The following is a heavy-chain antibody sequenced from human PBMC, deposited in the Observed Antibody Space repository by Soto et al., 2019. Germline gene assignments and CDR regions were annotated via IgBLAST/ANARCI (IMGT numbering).Heavy chain of an antibody. J-gene: IGHJ3*02. CDR3: VRRYSSAFDI. V-gene: IGHV4-39*01. D-gene: IGHD6-13*01. CDR2: IYHTGNT. Sequence: PSETLSLTCTVSGGSISNSRYYWAWIRQPPGKGLEWIGSIYHTGNTYYNPSLRSRVTISVDTSKNQFSLKLTSVTAADTAVYYCVRRYSSAFDIWGQGTMVTVSS. CDR1: GGSISNSRYY.